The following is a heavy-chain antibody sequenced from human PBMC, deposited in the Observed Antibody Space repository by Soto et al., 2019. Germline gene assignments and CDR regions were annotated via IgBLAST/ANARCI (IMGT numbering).Heavy chain of an antibody. J-gene: IGHJ4*02. CDR3: ARVDMATIIYYFDY. V-gene: IGHV4-30-4*01. Sequence: PSETLSLTCTVSGGSISSGDYYWSWIRQPPGKGLEWIGYIYYSGSTYYNPSLKSRVTISVDTSKNQFSLKLSSVTAADTAVYYCARVDMATIIYYFDYWGQGTLVTVSS. CDR2: IYYSGST. CDR1: GGSISSGDYY. D-gene: IGHD5-12*01.